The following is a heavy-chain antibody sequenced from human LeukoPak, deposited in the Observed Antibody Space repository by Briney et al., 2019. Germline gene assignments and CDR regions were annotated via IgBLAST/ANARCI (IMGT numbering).Heavy chain of an antibody. CDR2: INPNSGGT. J-gene: IGHJ4*02. Sequence: ASVKVSCKVSGYTFTGHYMHWMRQAPGQGLEWMGWINPNSGGTNYAQKFQGRVTMTRDTSISTAYMELSRLRSDDTAVYYCARVRYSSGPKDYWGQGTLVTVSS. CDR1: GYTFTGHY. V-gene: IGHV1-2*02. CDR3: ARVRYSSGPKDY. D-gene: IGHD6-19*01.